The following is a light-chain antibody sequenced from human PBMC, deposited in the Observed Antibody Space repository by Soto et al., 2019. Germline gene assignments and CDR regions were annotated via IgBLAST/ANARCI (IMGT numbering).Light chain of an antibody. CDR2: DAS. CDR1: QSISSW. CDR3: QQYNSWGT. V-gene: IGKV1-5*01. Sequence: DIQMTQSPSTLSASVGDRVTITCRASQSISSWLAWYQQKPGKAPKLLIYDASSLESGVPSRFSGSGSGTEFTLTISSLQPDDFATYYCQQYNSWGTFGQGTKVGIK. J-gene: IGKJ1*01.